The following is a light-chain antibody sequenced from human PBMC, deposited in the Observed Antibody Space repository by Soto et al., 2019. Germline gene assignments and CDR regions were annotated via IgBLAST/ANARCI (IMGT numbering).Light chain of an antibody. CDR3: AAWDDRLSGYG. V-gene: IGLV1-47*02. CDR2: SDN. Sequence: QSVLTQPPSTSGTPGQRVTISCSGDSSNIAKNYVYWYQQVPGMAPKLLIYSDNQRPSGVPDRFSGSKSGTSASLAISGLRSEDEADYYSAAWDDRLSGYGFGGGTKLTVL. J-gene: IGLJ1*01. CDR1: SSNIAKNY.